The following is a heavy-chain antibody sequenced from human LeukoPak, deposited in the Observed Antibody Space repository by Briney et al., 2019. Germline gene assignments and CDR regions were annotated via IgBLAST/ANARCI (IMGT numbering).Heavy chain of an antibody. Sequence: ASVKVSCKASGYTFTAFHMHWVRQAPGQGLEWMGWINPNSGATNYAQKFQGRVTMTRDTSINTAYMELRSLRSDDTAVFYCARAHLIAAPGYNWFDPWGQGTLVTVSS. CDR2: INPNSGAT. V-gene: IGHV1-2*02. J-gene: IGHJ5*02. D-gene: IGHD6-13*01. CDR3: ARAHLIAAPGYNWFDP. CDR1: GYTFTAFH.